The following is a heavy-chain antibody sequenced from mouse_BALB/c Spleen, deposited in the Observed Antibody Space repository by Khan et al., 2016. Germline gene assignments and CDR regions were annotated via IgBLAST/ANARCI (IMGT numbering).Heavy chain of an antibody. CDR2: IDPANGNT. Sequence: VQLQQSGAELVKPGASVKLSCTASGFNIKDTFMHWVKQRPEQGLEWIGRIDPANGNTRYDPKFQGKATITADTSSNPAYLQLSSLTSEDTAVYYCAGRGPIYYYGSTYGYWGQGTTLTVSS. V-gene: IGHV14-3*02. CDR3: AGRGPIYYYGSTYGY. D-gene: IGHD1-1*01. CDR1: GFNIKDTF. J-gene: IGHJ2*01.